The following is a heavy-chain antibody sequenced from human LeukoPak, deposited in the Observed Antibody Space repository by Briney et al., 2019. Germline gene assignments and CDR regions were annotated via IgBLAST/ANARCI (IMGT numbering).Heavy chain of an antibody. CDR1: GFTFSSYG. CDR3: AKESPYYDYVWGSYRPTYFDY. Sequence: GGSLRLSCAASGFTFSSYGMHWVRQAPGKGLEWVAVISYDGSNKYYADSVKGRFTISRDNSKNTLYLQMNSLRAEDTAVYYCAKESPYYDYVWGSYRPTYFDYWGQGTLVTVSS. D-gene: IGHD3-16*02. J-gene: IGHJ4*02. CDR2: ISYDGSNK. V-gene: IGHV3-30*18.